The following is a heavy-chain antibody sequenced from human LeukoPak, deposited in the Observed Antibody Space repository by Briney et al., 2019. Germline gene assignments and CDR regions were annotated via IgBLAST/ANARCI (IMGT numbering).Heavy chain of an antibody. CDR2: INAGNGNT. D-gene: IGHD3-10*01. V-gene: IGHV1-3*01. CDR3: ARELITMVRGAHDAFDI. J-gene: IGHJ3*02. CDR1: GYTFTSYY. Sequence: ASVKVSCKASGYTFTSYYMHWVRQAPGQRLEWMGWINAGNGNTKYSQKFQGRVTITRDTSASTAYMELSSLRSEDTAVYYCARELITMVRGAHDAFDIWGQGTMVTVSS.